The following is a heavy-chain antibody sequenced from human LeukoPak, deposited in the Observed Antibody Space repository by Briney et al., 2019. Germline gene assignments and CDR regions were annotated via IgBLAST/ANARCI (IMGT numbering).Heavy chain of an antibody. CDR2: IFFRGRT. CDR3: ARVLGCSTTSCYAAYIDS. V-gene: IGHV4-61*01. Sequence: KASETLSPTRTVSGGSLSSSSYYWGWIRHPPGKGLGWVGFIFFRGRTNYNPSLKSRVTISVDTSKNQFSLKLSSVTAADTAVYYCARVLGCSTTSCYAAYIDSWGQGTLVTVSS. D-gene: IGHD2-2*01. J-gene: IGHJ4*02. CDR1: GGSLSSSSYY.